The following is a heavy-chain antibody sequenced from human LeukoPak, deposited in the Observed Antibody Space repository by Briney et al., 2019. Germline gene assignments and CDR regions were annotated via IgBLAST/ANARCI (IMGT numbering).Heavy chain of an antibody. J-gene: IGHJ3*02. CDR1: GYTFTAYY. CDR2: INPNSGVT. V-gene: IGHV1-2*02. Sequence: GASVKVSCKASGYTFTAYYIHWVRQAPGQGLEWMGWINPNSGVTNYAQKFQGRVTMTRDTPITTAFVELSRLRSDDTAVYYCAREDYIDAFDIWGQGTMVTVSS. CDR3: AREDYIDAFDI. D-gene: IGHD4-11*01.